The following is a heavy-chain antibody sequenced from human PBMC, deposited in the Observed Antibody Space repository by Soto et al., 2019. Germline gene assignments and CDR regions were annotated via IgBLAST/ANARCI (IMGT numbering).Heavy chain of an antibody. Sequence: EVQLVESGGGLVKPGGSLRLFCAASGFTFSNAWMNWVRQAPGKGLEWVGRIKSKTDGGTTDYAAPVKGRFTISRDDSKNTLYLQMNSLKTEDTAVYYCTTDGRFLEWFYYYYYGMDVWGQGTTVTVSS. CDR2: IKSKTDGGTT. D-gene: IGHD3-3*01. V-gene: IGHV3-15*07. CDR3: TTDGRFLEWFYYYYYGMDV. J-gene: IGHJ6*02. CDR1: GFTFSNAW.